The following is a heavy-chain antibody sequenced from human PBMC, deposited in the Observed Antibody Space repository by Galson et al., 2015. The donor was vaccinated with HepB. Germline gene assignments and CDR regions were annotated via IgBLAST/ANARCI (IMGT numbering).Heavy chain of an antibody. D-gene: IGHD3/OR15-3a*01. CDR1: GFSLSTSGVD. CDR2: IYWNDAK. CDR3: AHGVVSWTDFDY. J-gene: IGHJ4*02. V-gene: IGHV2-5*01. Sequence: PALVKPTQTLTLTRTFSGFSLSTSGVDVGWIRQPPGKALEWLALIYWNDAKRYSPALKSRLTITKDTSKNQVVLTMTNMDPVDTATYYCAHGVVSWTDFDYWGQGTLVTVSS.